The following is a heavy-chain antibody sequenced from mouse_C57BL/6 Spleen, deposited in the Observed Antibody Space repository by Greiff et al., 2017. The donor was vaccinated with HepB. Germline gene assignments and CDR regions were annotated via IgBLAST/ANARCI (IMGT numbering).Heavy chain of an antibody. J-gene: IGHJ4*01. V-gene: IGHV5-6*01. CDR3: AKYYYGSSSYYYAMDY. CDR2: ISSGGSYT. Sequence: EVKLMESGGDLVKPGGSLKLSCAASGFTFSSYGMSWVRQTPDKRLEWVATISSGGSYTYYPDSVKGRFTISRDNARNTLYLQMSSLKSEDTAMYYCAKYYYGSSSYYYAMDYWGQGTSVTVSS. D-gene: IGHD1-1*01. CDR1: GFTFSSYG.